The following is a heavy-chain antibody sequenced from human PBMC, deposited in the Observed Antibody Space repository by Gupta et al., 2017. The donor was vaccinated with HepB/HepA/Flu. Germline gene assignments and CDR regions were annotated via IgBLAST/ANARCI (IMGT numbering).Heavy chain of an antibody. V-gene: IGHV3-30*18. J-gene: IGHJ4*02. D-gene: IGHD2/OR15-2a*01. CDR3: AKDRISGFDS. CDR1: GFAFSSYG. CDR2: VSYNGRNA. Sequence: QVQLIESGGGVVQPGKSLRLSCAASGFAFSSYGMHWVRQTPDMRLEWVALVSYNGRNADYGDSVKGRFTISRDNSKNMVYLQMNSLRVEDTAVYYCAKDRISGFDSWGQGIQVTVSS.